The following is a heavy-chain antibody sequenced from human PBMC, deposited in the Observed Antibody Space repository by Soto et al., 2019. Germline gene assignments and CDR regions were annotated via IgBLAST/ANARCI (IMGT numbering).Heavy chain of an antibody. J-gene: IGHJ4*02. V-gene: IGHV3-23*01. CDR2: IDGRDGT. Sequence: EVQLLESGGGLVQPGGSLRLSCAGSGFTFRAYTMAWVRQAPGKGLEWVSGIDGRDGTYYADSVKGRFNISRDSSRNTLFQQMKSLRADDTAVYYCAKTGPVTARIRFDYWGQGALVTVS. CDR1: GFTFRAYT. D-gene: IGHD2-21*02. CDR3: AKTGPVTARIRFDY.